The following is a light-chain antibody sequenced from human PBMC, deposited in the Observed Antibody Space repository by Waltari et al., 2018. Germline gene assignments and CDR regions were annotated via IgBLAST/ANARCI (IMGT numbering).Light chain of an antibody. CDR3: QNHERLPAT. J-gene: IGKJ1*01. CDR2: GAS. Sequence: EVVLTQSPDTLSLSPGERATLFCRASQSISRYLVWYQQRPGQAPRLLIYGASIRAAGIPDRFSGSGSGTDCTLSISRLEPEDFAVYYCQNHERLPATFGQGTRVEIK. CDR1: QSISRY. V-gene: IGKV3-20*01.